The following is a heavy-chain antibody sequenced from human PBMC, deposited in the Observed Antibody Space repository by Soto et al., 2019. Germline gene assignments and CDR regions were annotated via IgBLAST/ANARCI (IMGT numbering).Heavy chain of an antibody. V-gene: IGHV1-18*01. CDR1: GYTFTSCG. CDR3: EREQTNMPGVGDVAFDI. CDR2: ISAYNGNT. D-gene: IGHD3-16*01. J-gene: IGHJ3*02. Sequence: GASVKVSCKASGYTFTSCGISWVRQAPGQGLEWMGWISAYNGNTNYAQKLQGRVTMTTDTSTSTVYMELSSLRSEDTAVYYCEREQTNMPGVGDVAFDIWGDGTMVTVSS.